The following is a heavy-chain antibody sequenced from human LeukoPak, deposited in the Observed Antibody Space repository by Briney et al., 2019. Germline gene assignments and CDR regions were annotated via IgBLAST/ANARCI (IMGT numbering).Heavy chain of an antibody. J-gene: IGHJ4*02. CDR2: ISDSGGST. V-gene: IGHV3-23*01. CDR3: AKGSADSRPYYFDY. CDR1: GFTFRSYV. Sequence: GGSLRLSCAASGFTFRSYVMSWIRQAPGKGLEWVSAISDSGGSTYYADSVKGRFTTSRDNPKNTLYLQMNSLRAEDTAVYYCAKGSADSRPYYFDYWGQGTLVTVSS. D-gene: IGHD6-13*01.